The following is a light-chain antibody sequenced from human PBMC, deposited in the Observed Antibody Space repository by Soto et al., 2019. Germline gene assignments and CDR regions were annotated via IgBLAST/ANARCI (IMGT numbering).Light chain of an antibody. CDR2: AAS. CDR1: QTISSW. J-gene: IGKJ1*01. Sequence: DIQMTQSHYTLSGFVGDRVTLTCRASQTISSWLAWYQQKPGKAPKLLIYAASTLQSGVPSRFSGSGSGTDFTLTISCLQSEDFATYYCQQYYSYPRTFGQGTKVDIK. CDR3: QQYYSYPRT. V-gene: IGKV1-5*01.